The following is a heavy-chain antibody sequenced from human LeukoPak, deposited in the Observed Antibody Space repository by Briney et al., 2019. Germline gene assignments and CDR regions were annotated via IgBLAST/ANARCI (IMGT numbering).Heavy chain of an antibody. J-gene: IGHJ4*02. CDR1: GGSISSYY. Sequence: PSETLSLTCTVSGGSISSYYWSWIRQPPGKGLEWIGYIYYSGSTNYNPSLKSQVTISVDTSKNQFSLKLSSVTAADTAVYYCARSYCGGDCYLEGYYFDYWGQGTLVTVSS. D-gene: IGHD2-21*02. V-gene: IGHV4-59*01. CDR2: IYYSGST. CDR3: ARSYCGGDCYLEGYYFDY.